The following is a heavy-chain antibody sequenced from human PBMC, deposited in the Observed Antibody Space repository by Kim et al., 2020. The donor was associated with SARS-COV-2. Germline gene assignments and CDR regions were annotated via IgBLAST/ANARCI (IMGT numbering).Heavy chain of an antibody. J-gene: IGHJ6*02. CDR2: IYTGATT. CDR3: AGLGPVTANYYYGMDV. CDR1: GFFVSNTY. V-gene: IGHV3-53*01. Sequence: GGSLRLSCAASGFFVSNTYLSWVRQAPGKGLEWVSVIYTGATTYYADSVRGRFTISRDNSRNTVYLQMNSLRAEDTAVYYCAGLGPVTANYYYGMDVWGQGTTVTVSS. D-gene: IGHD2-21*02.